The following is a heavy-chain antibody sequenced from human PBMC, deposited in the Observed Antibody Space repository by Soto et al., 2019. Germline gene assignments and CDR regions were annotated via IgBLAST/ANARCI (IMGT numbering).Heavy chain of an antibody. D-gene: IGHD3-16*02. V-gene: IGHV1-18*01. CDR2: ISAYNGNT. Sequence: QVQLVQSGAEVKKPGASVKVSCKASGYTFTSYGISWVRQAPGQGLEWRGWISAYNGNTNYAQKLQGRVTMTTDTSTSPAYMELRSLRSDDTAVYHCARGGGYDYVWGSYRHWYFDLWGRGTLVTVSS. CDR3: ARGGGYDYVWGSYRHWYFDL. J-gene: IGHJ2*01. CDR1: GYTFTSYG.